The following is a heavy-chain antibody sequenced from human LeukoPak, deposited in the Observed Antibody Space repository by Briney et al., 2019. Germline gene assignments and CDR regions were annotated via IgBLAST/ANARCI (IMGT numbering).Heavy chain of an antibody. CDR2: IVPIFGMA. J-gene: IGHJ6*02. CDR1: GGTFSSYT. D-gene: IGHD2-15*01. CDR3: ANGDCSGDSCYSDMDV. V-gene: IGHV1-69*02. Sequence: ASVKVSCKASGGTFSSYTISWVRQAPGQGLEWMGRIVPIFGMANYAQKFQGRVTITADKSTSTAYMELSSLRSEDTAVYYCANGDCSGDSCYSDMDVWGQGTSVTVSS.